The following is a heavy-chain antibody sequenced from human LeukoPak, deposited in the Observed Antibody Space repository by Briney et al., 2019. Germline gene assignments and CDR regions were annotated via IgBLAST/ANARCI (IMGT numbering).Heavy chain of an antibody. J-gene: IGHJ4*02. D-gene: IGHD2-2*01. V-gene: IGHV3-30*18. CDR3: AKLSSTSWTFDY. CDR2: ISYDGSNK. Sequence: PGRSLRLSCAASGFTFSSYGMHWVRQAPGKGLGWVAVISYDGSNKYYADSVKGRFTISRDNSKNTLYLQMNSLRAEDTAVYYCAKLSSTSWTFDYWGQGTLVTVSS. CDR1: GFTFSSYG.